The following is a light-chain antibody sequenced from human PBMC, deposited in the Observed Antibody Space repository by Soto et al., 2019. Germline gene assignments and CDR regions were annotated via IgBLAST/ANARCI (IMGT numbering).Light chain of an antibody. Sequence: EVVLTQSPGTLSMSPVDRATLSCMASQSVPGSDVAWYQQKPGQAPRLLIYDVSSRATGTPERFSGSGSGTDFTLNIGRLEPEDFAVYYCQQYGSSGTFGQGTKVDIK. CDR3: QQYGSSGT. V-gene: IGKV3-20*01. CDR2: DVS. CDR1: QSVPGSD. J-gene: IGKJ1*01.